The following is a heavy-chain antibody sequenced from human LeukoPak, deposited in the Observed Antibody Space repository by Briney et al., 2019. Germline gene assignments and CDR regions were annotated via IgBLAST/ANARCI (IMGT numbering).Heavy chain of an antibody. CDR1: GYTFTGYY. CDR3: ARDSTIFGEVPENWFDP. Sequence: ASVKVSCKASGYTFTGYYMHWVRQAPGQGLEWMGWINPNSGGTNYAQKFQGRVTMTRDTSISTAYMELSRLRSDDTAVYYCARDSTIFGEVPENWFDPWGQGTLVTVSS. J-gene: IGHJ5*02. V-gene: IGHV1-2*02. D-gene: IGHD3-3*01. CDR2: INPNSGGT.